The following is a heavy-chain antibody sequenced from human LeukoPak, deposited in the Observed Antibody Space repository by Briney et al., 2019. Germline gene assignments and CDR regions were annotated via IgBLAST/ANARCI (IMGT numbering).Heavy chain of an antibody. J-gene: IGHJ3*02. CDR2: IYYSGST. CDR1: GGSISSGSYY. Sequence: SETLSLTCTVSGGSISSGSYYWSWIRQPPGKGLEWIGYIYYSGSTYYNPSLKSRVTISVDTSKNQFSLKLSSVTAADTAVYYCARRITMVRGVIGAFDIWGQGTMVTVSS. V-gene: IGHV4-30-4*08. D-gene: IGHD3-10*01. CDR3: ARRITMVRGVIGAFDI.